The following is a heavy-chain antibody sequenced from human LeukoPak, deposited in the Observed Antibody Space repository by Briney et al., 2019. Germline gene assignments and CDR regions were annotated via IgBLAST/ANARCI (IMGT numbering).Heavy chain of an antibody. J-gene: IGHJ4*02. D-gene: IGHD3-3*01. CDR2: INHTGST. Sequence: SETLSLTCAAYGGSFSGYYWSWIRQPPGKGLEWIGEINHTGSTKYNSSLKSRVTISVDTSKNQFSLSLDSVTAADTAVYYCARGLASGYPPIPFDYWGQGTLVTVSS. CDR1: GGSFSGYY. V-gene: IGHV4-34*01. CDR3: ARGLASGYPPIPFDY.